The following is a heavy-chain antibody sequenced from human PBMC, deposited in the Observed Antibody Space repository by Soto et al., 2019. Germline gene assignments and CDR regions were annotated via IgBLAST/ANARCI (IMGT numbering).Heavy chain of an antibody. V-gene: IGHV4-59*01. CDR2: IYYSGST. D-gene: IGHD5-18*01. J-gene: IGHJ6*03. CDR3: ARRSRGYSYGWSVGDYYYYYMDV. CDR1: GGSISSYY. Sequence: QVQLQESGPGLVKPSETLSLTCTVSGGSISSYYWSWIRQPPGKGLEWIGYIYYSGSTNYNPSLKSRVTISVDTSKNQFSLKLSSVTAADTAVYYCARRSRGYSYGWSVGDYYYYYMDVWGKGTTVTVSS.